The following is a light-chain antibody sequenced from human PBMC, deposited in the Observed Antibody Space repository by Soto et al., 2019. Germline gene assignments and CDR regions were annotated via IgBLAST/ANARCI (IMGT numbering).Light chain of an antibody. CDR1: QSIRSTH. CDR2: LSS. V-gene: IGKV3-20*01. Sequence: VLTQSPGTLSLSPGERATLSCRASQSIRSTHLAWYQQKPGQSPRLLIYLSSTRATGIPDRFSGSGSGTDFTLSISGLEPEDFAVYYCQQYDSSPYTFGQGTKLEIK. CDR3: QQYDSSPYT. J-gene: IGKJ2*01.